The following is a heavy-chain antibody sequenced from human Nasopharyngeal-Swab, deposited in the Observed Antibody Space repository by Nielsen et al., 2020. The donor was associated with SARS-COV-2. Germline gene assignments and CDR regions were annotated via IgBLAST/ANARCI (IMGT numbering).Heavy chain of an antibody. CDR3: ARYGSGNKFDY. Sequence: GSLRLSCTVSGGSISSYYWSWIRQPPGKGLEWVGYIYYSGTTNSNPSLKSRVTMSVDTSKKQFSLKLNSVTAADTAVYYCARYGSGNKFDYWGQGTLVTVSS. CDR1: GGSISSYY. V-gene: IGHV4-59*01. CDR2: IYYSGTT. J-gene: IGHJ4*02. D-gene: IGHD3-10*01.